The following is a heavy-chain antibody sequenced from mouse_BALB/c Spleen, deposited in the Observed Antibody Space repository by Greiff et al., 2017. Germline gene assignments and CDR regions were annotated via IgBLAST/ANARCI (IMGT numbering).Heavy chain of an antibody. V-gene: IGHV5-17*02. CDR2: ISSGSSTI. D-gene: IGHD1-1*01. J-gene: IGHJ4*01. Sequence: EVQGVESGGGLVQPGGSRKLSCAASGFTFSSFGMHWVRQAPEKGLEWVAYISSGSSTIYYADTVQGRFTISRDNPKNTLFLQMTSLRSEDTAMYYCARRLRGYAMDYWGQGTSVTVSS. CDR1: GFTFSSFG. CDR3: ARRLRGYAMDY.